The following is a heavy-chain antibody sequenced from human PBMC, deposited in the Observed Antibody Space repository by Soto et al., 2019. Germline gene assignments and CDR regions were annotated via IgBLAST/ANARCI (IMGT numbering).Heavy chain of an antibody. V-gene: IGHV4-61*08. CDR2: VYYSGTT. D-gene: IGHD3-10*01. CDR1: GGSIDSGDYY. CDR3: AREKLLWFGELFRGTGFDP. Sequence: SETLSLTCTVSGGSIDSGDYYWSWIRQPPGKGLEWIGYVYYSGTTNYNPFLKSRVTLSLDKSKNQFSLKMNSVTAADTAVYYCAREKLLWFGELFRGTGFDPWGQGTLVTVSS. J-gene: IGHJ5*02.